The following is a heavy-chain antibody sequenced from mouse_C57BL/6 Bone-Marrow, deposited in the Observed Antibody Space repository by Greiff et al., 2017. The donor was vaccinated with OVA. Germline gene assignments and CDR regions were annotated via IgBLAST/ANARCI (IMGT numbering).Heavy chain of an antibody. CDR2: ISDGGSYT. CDR3: ARGSTVVAPFDY. V-gene: IGHV5-4*03. J-gene: IGHJ2*01. CDR1: GFTFSSYA. Sequence: DVKLVESGGGLVKPGGSLKLSCAASGFTFSSYAMSWVRQTPEKRLEWVATISDGGSYTYYPDNVKGRFTISRDNAKNNLYLQMSHLKSEDTAMYYCARGSTVVAPFDYWGQGTTLTVSS. D-gene: IGHD1-1*01.